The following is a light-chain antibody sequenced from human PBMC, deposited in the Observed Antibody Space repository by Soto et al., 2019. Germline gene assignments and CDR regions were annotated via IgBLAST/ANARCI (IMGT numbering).Light chain of an antibody. CDR1: QDIDNS. CDR2: AVS. J-gene: IGKJ5*01. V-gene: IGKV1-33*01. Sequence: IPLTQYQSSLSASVGETFTITCRSSQDIDNSLNWYQHQPGKAPKLLIYAVSFLETGVPSRFSGRGSGTVFSLTINSLQADDFATYYCQQHDGRPTMTFGQGTRLEIK. CDR3: QQHDGRPTMT.